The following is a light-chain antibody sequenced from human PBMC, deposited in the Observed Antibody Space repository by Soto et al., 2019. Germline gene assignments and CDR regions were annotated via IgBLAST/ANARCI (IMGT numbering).Light chain of an antibody. CDR1: SSDVGSYNY. Sequence: QSALTQPPSASGSPGQSVTISCTGTSSDVGSYNYVSWYQQHPGTAPKLMIYEVNKRPSGVPDRFSGSKSGNTASLTVSGLQAEDEADYYCTSYAGINEVVLVFGGGTQLTVL. J-gene: IGLJ2*01. CDR2: EVN. V-gene: IGLV2-8*01. CDR3: TSYAGINEVVLV.